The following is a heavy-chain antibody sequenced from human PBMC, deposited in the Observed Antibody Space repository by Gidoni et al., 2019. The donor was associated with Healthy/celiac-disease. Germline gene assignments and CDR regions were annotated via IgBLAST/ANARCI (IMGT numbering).Heavy chain of an antibody. J-gene: IGHJ3*02. D-gene: IGHD6-13*01. CDR3: ARVEGIHGAFDI. Sequence: QVQLVESGGGVVQPGRSLRLSYAASGFTFSSYAMHWVRQAPGKGLEWVAVISYDGSNKYYADSVKGRFTISRDNSKNTLYLQMNSLRAEDTAVYYCARVEGIHGAFDIWGQGTMVTVSS. CDR2: ISYDGSNK. V-gene: IGHV3-30-3*01. CDR1: GFTFSSYA.